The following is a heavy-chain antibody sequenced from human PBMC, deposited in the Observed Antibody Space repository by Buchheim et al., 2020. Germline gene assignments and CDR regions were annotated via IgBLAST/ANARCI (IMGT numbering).Heavy chain of an antibody. Sequence: EVKLLESGGGLVQPGESLRLSCVASGFTIRDYAMRWVRQAPGKGLEWVSAITGAGPTFHADSVKGRFTISRDDSKSTVYLQMNSLRAEDTAVYYCARDTGGPGWANDYWGQGAL. V-gene: IGHV3-23*01. CDR2: ITGAGPT. CDR3: ARDTGGPGWANDY. J-gene: IGHJ4*02. D-gene: IGHD3-10*01. CDR1: GFTIRDYA.